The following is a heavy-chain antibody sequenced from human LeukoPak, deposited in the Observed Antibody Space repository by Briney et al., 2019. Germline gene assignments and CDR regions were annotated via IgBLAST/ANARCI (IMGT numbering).Heavy chain of an antibody. D-gene: IGHD3-10*01. CDR3: AKPSYGSGTYVDF. V-gene: IGHV3-23*01. J-gene: IGHJ4*02. CDR1: GFTFSNYG. Sequence: PGGSLRLSCAASGFTFSNYGMYWVRQAPGKGLEWVSGISGSGGSTYYADSVKGRFTISRDNSTNTLDLKMNSLRVEDTAVYYCAKPSYGSGTYVDFWGQGTLVTVSS. CDR2: ISGSGGST.